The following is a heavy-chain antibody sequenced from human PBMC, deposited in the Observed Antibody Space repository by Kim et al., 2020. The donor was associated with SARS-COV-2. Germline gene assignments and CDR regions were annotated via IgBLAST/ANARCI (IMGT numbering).Heavy chain of an antibody. V-gene: IGHV3-23*01. D-gene: IGHD6-19*01. Sequence: AASVKGRFTISRDNSKNTLFLQMNSLRAEDTAIYFGAREVGSRGWYTVDYWGQGTLVTVSS. J-gene: IGHJ4*02. CDR3: AREVGSRGWYTVDY.